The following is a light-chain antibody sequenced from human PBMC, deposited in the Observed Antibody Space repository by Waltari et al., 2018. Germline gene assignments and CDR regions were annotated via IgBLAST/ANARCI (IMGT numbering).Light chain of an antibody. Sequence: EIVMTQSPATLSVYPGERVTLSCRASQSISDNLAWYHQKPGQAPRLLIYRASTRDTGIPARFSGSGSGTEFSLTISSLQSEDFGVYYCQQYNNWPPRDTFGQGTKVEI. CDR2: RAS. J-gene: IGKJ2*01. CDR3: QQYNNWPPRDT. V-gene: IGKV3D-15*01. CDR1: QSISDN.